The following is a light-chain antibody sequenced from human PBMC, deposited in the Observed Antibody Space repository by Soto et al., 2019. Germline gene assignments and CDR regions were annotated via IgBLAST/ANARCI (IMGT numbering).Light chain of an antibody. CDR1: QSVASNY. CDR2: AAS. Sequence: IVLTQSPGTLSLSPGERATLSCRASQSVASNYLAWYQQKPGQAPRLLIYAASGRATGIPDRFSGSGSGTDFPLTISRLEPEDFSVYYCQQYGSSPLTFGQGTKVEIK. V-gene: IGKV3-20*01. CDR3: QQYGSSPLT. J-gene: IGKJ1*01.